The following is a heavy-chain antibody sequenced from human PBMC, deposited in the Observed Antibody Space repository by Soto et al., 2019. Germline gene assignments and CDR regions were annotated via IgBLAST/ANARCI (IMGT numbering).Heavy chain of an antibody. D-gene: IGHD2-15*01. Sequence: GGSLRLSCAASGFTFSSYGMHWVRQAPGKGLEWVAVIWYDGSNKYYADSVKGRFTISRDNSKNTLYLQMNSLRAEDTAVYYSARRMKTLGYCSGGSCYVMGYMDVWGKGTTVTVSS. CDR1: GFTFSSYG. V-gene: IGHV3-33*01. CDR2: IWYDGSNK. J-gene: IGHJ6*03. CDR3: ARRMKTLGYCSGGSCYVMGYMDV.